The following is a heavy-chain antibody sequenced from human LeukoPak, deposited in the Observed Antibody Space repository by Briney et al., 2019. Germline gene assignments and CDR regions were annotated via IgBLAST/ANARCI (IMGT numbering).Heavy chain of an antibody. CDR1: GFTFDDYA. V-gene: IGHV3-9*01. D-gene: IGHD4-17*01. CDR2: ISWNSGSI. J-gene: IGHJ2*01. Sequence: GGSLRLSCAASGFTFDDYAMHWVRQAPGKGLEWVSGISWNSGSIGYADSVKGRFTISRDNANNSLYLQMNSLRAEDTALYYCAKDRSTTVTTWYFDLWGRGTLVTVFS. CDR3: AKDRSTTVTTWYFDL.